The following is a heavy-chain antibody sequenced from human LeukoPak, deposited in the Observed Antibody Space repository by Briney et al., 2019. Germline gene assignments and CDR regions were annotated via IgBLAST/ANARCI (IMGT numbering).Heavy chain of an antibody. J-gene: IGHJ4*02. Sequence: PGGSLRLSCAASGFTFSSYSMNWVRQAPGKGLEWVSSISSSSSYIYYADSVKGRFTISRDNAKNSLYLQMNSLRAEDTAVYYCARDLYSNYVARGDINYWGQGTLVTVSS. D-gene: IGHD4-11*01. V-gene: IGHV3-21*01. CDR1: GFTFSSYS. CDR2: ISSSSSYI. CDR3: ARDLYSNYVARGDINY.